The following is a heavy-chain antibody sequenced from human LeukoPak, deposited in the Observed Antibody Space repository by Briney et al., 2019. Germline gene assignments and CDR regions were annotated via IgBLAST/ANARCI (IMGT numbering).Heavy chain of an antibody. CDR1: GGTFSSYA. J-gene: IGHJ4*02. D-gene: IGHD5-18*01. CDR3: ARGGGGYSYGYYYYFDY. V-gene: IGHV1-69*01. CDR2: IIPIFGTA. Sequence: SAKVSCKASGGTFSSYAISWVRQAPGQGLEWMGGIIPIFGTANYAQKFQGRVTITADESTSTAYMELSSLRSEDTAVYYCARGGGGYSYGYYYYFDYWGQGTLVPVSS.